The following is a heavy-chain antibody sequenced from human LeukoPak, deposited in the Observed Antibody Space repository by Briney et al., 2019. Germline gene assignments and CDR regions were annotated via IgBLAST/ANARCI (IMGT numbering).Heavy chain of an antibody. CDR3: AGGAAVPWYFDL. Sequence: PSETLSLTCTVSGGSISSYYWSWIRQPPGKGLEWIGYIYYSGSTNYNPSLKSRATISVDTSKNQFSLKLSSVTAADTAVYYCAGGAAVPWYFDLWGRGTLVTVSS. CDR1: GGSISSYY. CDR2: IYYSGST. J-gene: IGHJ2*01. V-gene: IGHV4-59*08. D-gene: IGHD6-13*01.